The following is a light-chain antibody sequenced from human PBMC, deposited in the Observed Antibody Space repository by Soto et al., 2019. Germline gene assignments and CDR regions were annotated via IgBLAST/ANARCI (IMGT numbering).Light chain of an antibody. CDR3: QQTYSSPT. V-gene: IGKV1-39*01. J-gene: IGKJ1*01. CDR2: GAY. CDR1: QSISTY. Sequence: DIQMTQSPSSLSASVGARVAITCRASQSISTYLNWYQQKPGKAPKLLIFGAYRLQRGVPSRFSGSGSGTDFTLTTSSLQPEDFATYYCQQTYSSPTFGLGTKVEI.